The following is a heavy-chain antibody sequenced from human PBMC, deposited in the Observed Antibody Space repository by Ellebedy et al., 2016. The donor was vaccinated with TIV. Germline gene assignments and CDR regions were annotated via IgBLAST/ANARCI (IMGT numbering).Heavy chain of an antibody. CDR2: IIPIFGTP. Sequence: ASVKVSCKASGGTFSRHAISWVRQAPGQGLEWMGGIIPIFGTPKYAQKFQGRVTITADESTSTAFMELSSLRSEDTAVYYCARASDYYGSGSYYLIFDSWGQGTQVTVSS. CDR1: GGTFSRHA. V-gene: IGHV1-69*13. J-gene: IGHJ4*02. CDR3: ARASDYYGSGSYYLIFDS. D-gene: IGHD3-10*01.